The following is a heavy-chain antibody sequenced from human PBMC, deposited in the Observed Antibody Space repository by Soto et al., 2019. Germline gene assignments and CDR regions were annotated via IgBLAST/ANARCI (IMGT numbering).Heavy chain of an antibody. CDR1: GYTFTSYA. CDR2: INAGNGNT. CDR3: ARDRDDFWSGYWFDP. D-gene: IGHD3-3*01. Sequence: ASVKVSCKASGYTFTSYAMHWVRQAPGQRLEWMGWINAGNGNTKYSQKFQGRVTITRDTSASTAYMELSSLRSEDTAVYYCARDRDDFWSGYWFDPWGQGTLVTVSS. J-gene: IGHJ5*02. V-gene: IGHV1-3*01.